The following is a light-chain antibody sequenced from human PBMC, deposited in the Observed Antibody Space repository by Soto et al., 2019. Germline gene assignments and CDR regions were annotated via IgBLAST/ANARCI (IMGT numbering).Light chain of an antibody. CDR2: GAS. CDR3: QQLHDYPIT. CDR1: RSVSSD. V-gene: IGKV3-15*01. Sequence: EVAMTQSPPTLSVSPGGRATLSCRASRSVSSDLAWYQQKPGQAPRLLIYGASTRATGIPARFSGSGSGTDFTLTISSLQPEDFATYYCQQLHDYPITFGQGTRLEIK. J-gene: IGKJ5*01.